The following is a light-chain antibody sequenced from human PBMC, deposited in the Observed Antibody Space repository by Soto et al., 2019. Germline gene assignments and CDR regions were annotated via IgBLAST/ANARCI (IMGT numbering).Light chain of an antibody. CDR1: RDISNY. Sequence: DIQMKQSPSSLSASVGDRVPITCQASRDISNYVNWFQQKPGQAPTLLIYDASNLETGVPSRFSGSGAGTHVTFAINSQRPEDIATYYCQQYDSVPSFGGGTNVESK. CDR2: DAS. CDR3: QQYDSVPS. V-gene: IGKV1-33*01. J-gene: IGKJ4*01.